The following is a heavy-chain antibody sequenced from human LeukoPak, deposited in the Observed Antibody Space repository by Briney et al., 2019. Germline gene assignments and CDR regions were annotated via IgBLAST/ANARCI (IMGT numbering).Heavy chain of an antibody. V-gene: IGHV1-46*01. D-gene: IGHD6-19*01. CDR1: GYTFTSYY. J-gene: IGHJ4*02. Sequence: GASVKVSCKASGYTFTSYYMHWVRQAPGQGLEWMGIINPSGGSTNYAQKFQGRVTMTRDISTSTVYMELSSLRSEDTAVYYCARDGVAGVYYFDYWGQGTLVTVSS. CDR2: INPSGGST. CDR3: ARDGVAGVYYFDY.